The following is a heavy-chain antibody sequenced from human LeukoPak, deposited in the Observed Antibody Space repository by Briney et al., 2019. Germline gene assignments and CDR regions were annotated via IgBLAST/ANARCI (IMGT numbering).Heavy chain of an antibody. CDR3: ASDRGWRTSGYYLYYFEY. CDR1: GFTFSDYY. D-gene: IGHD3-3*01. J-gene: IGHJ4*02. CDR2: IKHDGSEK. V-gene: IGHV3-7*01. Sequence: QSGGSLRLSCAASGFTFSDYYMSWIRQAPGKGLEWVASIKHDGSEKYYVDSVRGRFTISRDNTKNLLYLQMSSLRAEDTAVYYCASDRGWRTSGYYLYYFEYWGQGTLVTFSS.